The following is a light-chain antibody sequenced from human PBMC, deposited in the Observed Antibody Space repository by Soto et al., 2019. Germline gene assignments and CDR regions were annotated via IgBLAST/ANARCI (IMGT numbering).Light chain of an antibody. Sequence: EFVLTQSPGTLSLSPGERATLSCRASQSVSNNYLAWYEQKLGQAPRLLIYGASNRATGIPDRFSGSGSGTDSTLTISRLEPEDFAVYYCQQYGSSGTFGQGTKVDIK. CDR1: QSVSNNY. CDR3: QQYGSSGT. CDR2: GAS. V-gene: IGKV3-20*01. J-gene: IGKJ1*01.